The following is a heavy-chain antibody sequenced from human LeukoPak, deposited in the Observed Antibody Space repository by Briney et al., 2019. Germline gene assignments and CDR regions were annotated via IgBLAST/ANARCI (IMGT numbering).Heavy chain of an antibody. V-gene: IGHV1-18*01. D-gene: IGHD3-10*01. CDR3: ARALTYGSGSYLLRFDP. Sequence: ASVKVSCKASGYTFTTYGISWVRQAPGHGLEWMGWISTFNGHTNYAQSRQDRVTMTTDTSTSTAYMELRSLRSDDTAVYYCARALTYGSGSYLLRFDPWGQGTLVTVSS. CDR2: ISTFNGHT. J-gene: IGHJ5*02. CDR1: GYTFTTYG.